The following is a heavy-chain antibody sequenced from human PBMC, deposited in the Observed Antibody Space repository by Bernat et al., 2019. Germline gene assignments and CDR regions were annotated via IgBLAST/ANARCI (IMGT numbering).Heavy chain of an antibody. V-gene: IGHV4-34*01. CDR1: GGSFSGYY. CDR2: INHSGST. J-gene: IGHJ4*02. D-gene: IGHD1-1*01. CDR3: AGGLNHGTTDY. Sequence: QVQLQQWGAGLLKPSETLSLTCAVYGGSFSGYYWSWIRQPPGKGLEWIGEINHSGSTNYKSSHKSRVTISVDTSKNQFSLTLGSVTAADAAVYYCAGGLNHGTTDYWGQGTLVTVSS.